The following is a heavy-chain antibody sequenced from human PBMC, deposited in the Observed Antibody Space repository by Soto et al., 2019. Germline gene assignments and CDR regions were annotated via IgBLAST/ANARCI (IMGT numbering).Heavy chain of an antibody. D-gene: IGHD1-26*01. J-gene: IGHJ4*02. V-gene: IGHV3-74*03. CDR1: GFTFSSYW. CDR3: ARDLRGSPDY. CDR2: INPDGGTT. Sequence: GGSLRLSCTASGFTFSSYWMNWVRQAPGKGLDWVSLINPDGGTTTYAESVKGRFTIFRDNAKNTVYLQMTSLRVEDTAVYYCARDLRGSPDYWGQGTLITVSS.